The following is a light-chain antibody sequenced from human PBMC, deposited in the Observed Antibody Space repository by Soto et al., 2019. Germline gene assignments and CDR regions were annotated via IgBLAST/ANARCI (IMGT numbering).Light chain of an antibody. V-gene: IGLV1-40*01. J-gene: IGLJ2*01. CDR1: SSNIGAGYD. CDR3: QSYDNSLSGSRV. Sequence: QAVVTQPPSVSGAPGQRVTISGTGSSSNIGAGYDVHWYQQLPGTAPKLLIYGNSNRPSGVPDRFSGSKSGTSASLAITGLQAEDEADYYCQSYDNSLSGSRVFGGGTKLTVL. CDR2: GNS.